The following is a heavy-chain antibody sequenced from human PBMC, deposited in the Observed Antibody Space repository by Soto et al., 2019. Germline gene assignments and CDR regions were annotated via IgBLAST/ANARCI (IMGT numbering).Heavy chain of an antibody. CDR2: IRSKAYGGTT. CDR3: TIIAATYYYYGMDV. J-gene: IGHJ6*02. CDR1: GFTFGDYA. V-gene: IGHV3-49*03. D-gene: IGHD6-13*01. Sequence: PGGSLRLSSTASGFTFGDYAMSWFRQAPGKGLEWVGFIRSKAYGGTTEYAASVRGRFTISRDDSKSIAYLQMNSLKTEDTAVYYCTIIAATYYYYGMDVWGQGTTVTVSS.